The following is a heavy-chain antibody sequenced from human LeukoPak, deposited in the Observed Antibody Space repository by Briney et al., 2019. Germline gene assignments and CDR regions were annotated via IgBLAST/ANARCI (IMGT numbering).Heavy chain of an antibody. V-gene: IGHV1-8*01. CDR3: ARAQYGDYYFDY. D-gene: IGHD4-17*01. CDR2: MNPDSGNT. Sequence: ASVKVSCKASGYTFTSYDINWVRQATGQGLEWMGWMNPDSGNTGYAQKFQDRVTMTRNTSIITAYMELSSLRSEDTAVYYCARAQYGDYYFDYWGQGTLVTVSS. J-gene: IGHJ4*02. CDR1: GYTFTSYD.